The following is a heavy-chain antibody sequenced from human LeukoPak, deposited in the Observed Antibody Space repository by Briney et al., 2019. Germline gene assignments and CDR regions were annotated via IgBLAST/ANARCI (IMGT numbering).Heavy chain of an antibody. Sequence: QAGGSLRLSCAASGFTFSSYVMHWVRQAPGKGLEWVALISYDDGSNKYYADSVKGRFTISRDNSKNTLYLQMNSLRTEDTAVYYCARDVRQGYSYGFHYWGQGTLVTVSS. CDR1: GFTFSSYV. CDR2: ISYDDGSNK. D-gene: IGHD5-18*01. CDR3: ARDVRQGYSYGFHY. V-gene: IGHV3-30*04. J-gene: IGHJ4*02.